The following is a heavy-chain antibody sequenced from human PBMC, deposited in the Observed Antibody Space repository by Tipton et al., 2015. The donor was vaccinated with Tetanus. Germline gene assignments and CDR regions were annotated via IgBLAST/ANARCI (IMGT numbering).Heavy chain of an antibody. V-gene: IGHV3-7*03. CDR1: GFIFSDFW. J-gene: IGHJ4*02. CDR2: KSDDGGAK. Sequence: SLRLSCAASGFIFSDFWMTWVRQAPGKGLEWVARKSDDGGAKYSAGSVKGRFTISRDNAKNTLFLQMSSLRAEDTAVYYCAKMGQVYFASWGQVTLVTVSP. D-gene: IGHD1-26*01. CDR3: AKMGQVYFAS.